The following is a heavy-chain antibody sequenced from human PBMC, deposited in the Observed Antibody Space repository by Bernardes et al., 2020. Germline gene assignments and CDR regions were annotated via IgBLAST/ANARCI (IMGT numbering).Heavy chain of an antibody. CDR1: GFSFDDYA. J-gene: IGHJ3*01. CDR3: VKDIFSGVVNTRHAFNL. Sequence: SLRLSCAASGFSFDDYAMHWVRQAPGKGLEWVSGVSWNSGNFNYADSVRGRFSISRDNAENSLFLQMNSLRTEDTALYYCVKDIFSGVVNTRHAFNLWGQGTMITVSS. D-gene: IGHD3-16*01. V-gene: IGHV3-9*01. CDR2: VSWNSGNF.